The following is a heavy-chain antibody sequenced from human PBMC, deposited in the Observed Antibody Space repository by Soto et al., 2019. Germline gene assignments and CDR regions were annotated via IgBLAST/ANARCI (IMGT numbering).Heavy chain of an antibody. CDR3: ASIQYSSGWRYGMDV. J-gene: IGHJ6*02. V-gene: IGHV1-69*13. D-gene: IGHD6-19*01. Sequence: ASVKVSCKASGGTFSSYAISWVRQAPGQGLEWMGGIIPIFGTANYAQKFQGRVTITADESTSTAYMELSSLRSEDTAVYYCASIQYSSGWRYGMDVWGQGTTVTVSS. CDR1: GGTFSSYA. CDR2: IIPIFGTA.